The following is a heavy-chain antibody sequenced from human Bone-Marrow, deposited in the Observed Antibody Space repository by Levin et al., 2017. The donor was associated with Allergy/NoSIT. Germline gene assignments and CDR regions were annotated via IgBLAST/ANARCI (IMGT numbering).Heavy chain of an antibody. Sequence: GGSLRLSCAASGFTFSTYAMHWVRQAPGKGLEWVAVISYDGGNKYYADSVKGRFTISRDNSKNTLYLQMNSLRAEDTAVYYCAGGPMVRDPNSGDYYYYYMDGWGKGTTVTVSS. D-gene: IGHD3-10*01. J-gene: IGHJ6*03. CDR2: ISYDGGNK. CDR3: AGGPMVRDPNSGDYYYYYMDG. V-gene: IGHV3-30-3*01. CDR1: GFTFSTYA.